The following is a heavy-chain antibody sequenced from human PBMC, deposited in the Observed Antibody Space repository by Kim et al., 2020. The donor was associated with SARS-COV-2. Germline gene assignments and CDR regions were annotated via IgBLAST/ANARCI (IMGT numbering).Heavy chain of an antibody. CDR1: GFTFSSYG. CDR3: AKGAMVRGGGIYYYYGMDV. CDR2: ISYDGSNK. J-gene: IGHJ6*02. Sequence: GGSLRLSCAASGFTFSSYGMHWVRQAPGKGLEWVAVISYDGSNKYYADSVKGRFTISRDNSKNTLYLQMNSLRAEDTAVYYCAKGAMVRGGGIYYYYGMDVWGQGTTITVSS. D-gene: IGHD3-10*01. V-gene: IGHV3-30*18.